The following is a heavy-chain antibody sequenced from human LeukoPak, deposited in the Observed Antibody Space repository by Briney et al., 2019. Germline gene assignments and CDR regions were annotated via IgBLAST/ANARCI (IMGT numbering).Heavy chain of an antibody. J-gene: IGHJ4*02. V-gene: IGHV3-23*01. CDR3: ARGEAAAGTSDF. D-gene: IGHD6-13*01. CDR1: GFTFSNYA. CDR2: FRGSGGST. Sequence: GGSLRPSCVASGFTFSNYAMSWVRQAPGKGLEWVSVFRGSGGSTDYADSVKGRFTISTNTSKNTLYLQMNSLRVEDTAVYYCARGEAAAGTSDFWGQGTLVTVSS.